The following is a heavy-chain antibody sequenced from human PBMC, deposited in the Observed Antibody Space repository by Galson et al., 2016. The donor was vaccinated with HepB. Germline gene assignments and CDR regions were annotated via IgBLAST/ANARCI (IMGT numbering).Heavy chain of an antibody. Sequence: WVAVIYSGGDTYYADSVEGGFSISRDNSNNTVHLQMNSLRTEDTAVYYCARDLSTSWFMGWFDTWGQGTLVTVSS. CDR3: ARDLSTSWFMGWFDT. V-gene: IGHV3-53*01. CDR2: IYSGGDT. J-gene: IGHJ5*02. D-gene: IGHD3-10*01.